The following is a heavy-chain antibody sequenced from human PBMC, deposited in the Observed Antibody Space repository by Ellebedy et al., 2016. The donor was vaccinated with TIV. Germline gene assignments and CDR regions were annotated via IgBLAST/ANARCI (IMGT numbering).Heavy chain of an antibody. Sequence: AASVKVSCKASGYTFTSYFVHWVRQAPGQGLEWMGVINPAGDRTLYAHKFRDRVTVTRDTSTSTVYMEVSSLSPEDTALYYWAGELQASYHFDYWGQGSLVTVSS. CDR2: INPAGDRT. CDR3: AGELQASYHFDY. V-gene: IGHV1-46*01. J-gene: IGHJ4*02. D-gene: IGHD4-11*01. CDR1: GYTFTSYF.